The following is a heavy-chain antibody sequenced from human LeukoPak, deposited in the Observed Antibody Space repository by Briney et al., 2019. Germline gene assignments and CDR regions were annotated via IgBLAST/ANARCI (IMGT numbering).Heavy chain of an antibody. J-gene: IGHJ4*02. D-gene: IGHD3-22*01. CDR3: AREKRPTYYYDSSGYEDY. CDR2: IYTSGST. CDR1: GGSISSGSYY. V-gene: IGHV4-61*02. Sequence: SETLSLTCTVSGGSISSGSYYWSWIRQPAGKGLEWIGRIYTSGSTNYNPSLKSRVTISVDTSKNQFSLKLSSVTAADTAVYYCAREKRPTYYYDSSGYEDYWGQGTLVTVSS.